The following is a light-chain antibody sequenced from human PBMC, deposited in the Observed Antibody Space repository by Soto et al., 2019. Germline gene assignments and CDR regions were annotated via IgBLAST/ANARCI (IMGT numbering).Light chain of an antibody. Sequence: EIVLTQSPGTLSLSPWEGAALSCRASQSIGSSFLAWYQQKPGQAPRLLIYGASSRATGIPDRFSGSGSGTDFTLTISRLEPEDFAVYYCQPYDSSPYTFGQGTKLEIK. CDR2: GAS. CDR3: QPYDSSPYT. CDR1: QSIGSSF. V-gene: IGKV3-20*01. J-gene: IGKJ2*01.